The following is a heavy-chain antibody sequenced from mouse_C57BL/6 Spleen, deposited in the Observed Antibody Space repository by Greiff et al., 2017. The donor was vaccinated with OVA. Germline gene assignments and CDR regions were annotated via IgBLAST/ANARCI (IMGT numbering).Heavy chain of an antibody. Sequence: EVQLVESGGGLVKPGGSLKLSCAASGFTFSSYAMSWVRQTPEKRLEWVATISDGGSYTYYPDNVKGRFTISRDNAKNNLYLQMSHLKSEDTAMYYCARVPYDYDEGYAMDYWGQGTSVTVSS. J-gene: IGHJ4*01. CDR3: ARVPYDYDEGYAMDY. CDR2: ISDGGSYT. V-gene: IGHV5-4*01. D-gene: IGHD2-4*01. CDR1: GFTFSSYA.